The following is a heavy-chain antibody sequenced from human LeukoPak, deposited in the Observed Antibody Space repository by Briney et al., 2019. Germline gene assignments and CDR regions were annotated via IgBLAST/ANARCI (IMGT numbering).Heavy chain of an antibody. CDR3: AKSPTYYYDSSSSPFDY. Sequence: SGGSLRLSCAASGFTFSSYAMSWVRQAPGKGLEWVSAISGSGGSTYYADSVKGRFTISRDNSKNTLYLQMNSLRAEDTAVYYCAKSPTYYYDSSSSPFDYWGQGTLVTVSS. V-gene: IGHV3-23*01. CDR1: GFTFSSYA. D-gene: IGHD3-22*01. J-gene: IGHJ4*02. CDR2: ISGSGGST.